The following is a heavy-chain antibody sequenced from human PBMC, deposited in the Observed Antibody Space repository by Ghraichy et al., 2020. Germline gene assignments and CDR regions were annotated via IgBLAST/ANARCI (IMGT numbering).Heavy chain of an antibody. V-gene: IGHV3-48*01. D-gene: IGHD6-13*01. CDR3: ARLPLPRRAAVGGWYFEP. Sequence: GGSLRLSCEGSGFSFSDYSMIWVRLTPRKALEWVSYITGSSITIFYTDSVKGRFTISRDNAKNSLYLHMNSLRAEDTAMYYCARLPLPRRAAVGGWYFEPWGRGTL. CDR1: GFSFSDYS. CDR2: ITGSSITI. J-gene: IGHJ2*01.